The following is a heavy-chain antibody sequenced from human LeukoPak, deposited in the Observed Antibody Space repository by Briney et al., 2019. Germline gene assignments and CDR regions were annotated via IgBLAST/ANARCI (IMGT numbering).Heavy chain of an antibody. CDR2: ISGSGGNT. CDR3: AKGIYYDSSGYRPYYFDY. J-gene: IGHJ4*02. Sequence: GGSLRLSCAASGFTFSSYAMSWVRQAPGKGLEWVSAISGSGGNTYYADSVKGRFTISRDNSKNTLYLQMNSLRAEDTAVYYCAKGIYYDSSGYRPYYFDYWGQGTLVTVSS. D-gene: IGHD3-22*01. CDR1: GFTFSSYA. V-gene: IGHV3-23*01.